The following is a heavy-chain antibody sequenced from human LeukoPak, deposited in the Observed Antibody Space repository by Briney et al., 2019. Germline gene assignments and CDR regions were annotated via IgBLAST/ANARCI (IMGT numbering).Heavy chain of an antibody. CDR2: IFYSGRT. CDR3: ARDILATSIAAPYY. Sequence: PSETLSLTCTVSGGSISSSTYYWGWIRQPPGKGLERIGSIFYSGRTYYNPSLKSRVTMSVDTSKNQFSLRLSSVNAADTAVYYCARDILATSIAAPYYWGQGTLVTFSS. J-gene: IGHJ4*02. D-gene: IGHD6-13*01. V-gene: IGHV4-39*07. CDR1: GGSISSSTYY.